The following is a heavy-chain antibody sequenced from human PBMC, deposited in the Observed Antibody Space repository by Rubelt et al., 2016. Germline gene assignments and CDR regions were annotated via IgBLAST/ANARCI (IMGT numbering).Heavy chain of an antibody. D-gene: IGHD6-25*01. V-gene: IGHV4-34*01. CDR1: GGSFSRPY. CDR3: ASAPRGSGLDP. Sequence: QVQLQQWGAGLLKPSETLSLTCAVYGGSFSRPYWNWIRQPPGKGLEWIGEINHSGSTNYNPSLKIRVTISVDTSKNQFSLRLTAVTAADTAVYYCASAPRGSGLDPWGQGILVTVSS. J-gene: IGHJ5*02. CDR2: INHSGST.